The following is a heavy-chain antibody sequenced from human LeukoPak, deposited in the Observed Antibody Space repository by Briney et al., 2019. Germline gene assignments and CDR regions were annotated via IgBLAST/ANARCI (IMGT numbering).Heavy chain of an antibody. CDR2: INPSGGST. J-gene: IGHJ4*02. V-gene: IGHV1-46*03. CDR1: GYTFTSCY. Sequence: VASVKVSCKASGYTFTSCYMHWVRQAPGQGLEWMGIINPSGGSTSYAQKFQGRVTMTRDTSTSTVYMELSSLRSEDTAVYYCARDRRAYYYDSSGYYYAGYWGQGTLGTVSS. D-gene: IGHD3-22*01. CDR3: ARDRRAYYYDSSGYYYAGY.